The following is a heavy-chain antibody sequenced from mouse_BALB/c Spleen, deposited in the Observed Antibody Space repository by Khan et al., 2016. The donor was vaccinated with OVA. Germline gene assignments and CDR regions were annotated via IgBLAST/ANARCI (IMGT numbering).Heavy chain of an antibody. Sequence: LVESGPELKKPGETVKISCKASGYTFTNYGMNWVKQAPGKDLKWMGWMNTYTGESTYADDFKGRFAFSLESSVSTAYLLINNLKNEDTATYFCARPPYFSYVMGYWGQGTSVTVSS. D-gene: IGHD2-10*01. CDR2: MNTYTGES. V-gene: IGHV9-3-1*01. CDR3: ARPPYFSYVMGY. CDR1: GYTFTNYG. J-gene: IGHJ4*01.